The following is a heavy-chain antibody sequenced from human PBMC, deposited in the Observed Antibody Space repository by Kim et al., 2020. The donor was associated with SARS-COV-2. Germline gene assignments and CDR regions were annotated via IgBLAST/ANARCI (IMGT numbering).Heavy chain of an antibody. Sequence: GESLKISCQGSGYTFRDFWIVWVRQMPGKGLEVMGIIYPGDSDTRYSPSFRGQVTISADNSVSTAYLQWGSLKASDSAMYYCTRLSWGAGMVFHKEHREGRRGLDVWGQGTAVTVSS. V-gene: IGHV5-51*01. CDR1: GYTFRDFW. D-gene: IGHD2-8*01. CDR3: TRLSWGAGMVFHKEHREGRRGLDV. CDR2: IYPGDSDT. J-gene: IGHJ6*02.